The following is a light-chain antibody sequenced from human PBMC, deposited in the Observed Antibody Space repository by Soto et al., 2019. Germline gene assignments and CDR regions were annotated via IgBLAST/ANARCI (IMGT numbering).Light chain of an antibody. CDR3: SSYTSSSPLV. Sequence: QSALTQPASVSGSPGQSITISCTGTSSDVGGYNYVSWYQQHPGQAPKLMIYDVSNRPSGVSNPFSGSKSGNTASLTISGLQAEDEADYYFSSYTSSSPLVFGGGTKLTVL. V-gene: IGLV2-14*01. CDR2: DVS. CDR1: SSDVGGYNY. J-gene: IGLJ2*01.